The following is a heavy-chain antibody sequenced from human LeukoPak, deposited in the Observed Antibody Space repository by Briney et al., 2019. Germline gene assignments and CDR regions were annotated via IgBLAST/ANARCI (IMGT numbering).Heavy chain of an antibody. Sequence: PSETLSLTCTVSGGSISSSSYYWGWIRQPPGKGLEWIGSIYYSGSTYYNPSLKSRVTISVDTSKNQFSLKLSSATAADTAVYYCARDAPRGYCSGGSCYVGSMDYYYYYMDVWGKGTTVTVSS. D-gene: IGHD2-15*01. CDR1: GGSISSSSYY. V-gene: IGHV4-39*07. J-gene: IGHJ6*03. CDR3: ARDAPRGYCSGGSCYVGSMDYYYYYMDV. CDR2: IYYSGST.